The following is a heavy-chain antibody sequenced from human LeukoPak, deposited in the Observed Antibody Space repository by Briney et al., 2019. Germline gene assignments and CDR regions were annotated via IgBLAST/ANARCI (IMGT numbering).Heavy chain of an antibody. CDR2: INPNSGGT. D-gene: IGHD1-14*01. V-gene: IGHV1-2*02. J-gene: IGHJ6*02. CDR1: GYTFTGYY. Sequence: ASVKVSCKASGYTFTGYYMHWVRQAPGQGLEWMGWINPNSGGTNYAQKFQGRVTMTRDTSISTAYMELSRLRSDDTAVYYCARGRRTSRAGSGMDVWGQGTTVTVSS. CDR3: ARGRRTSRAGSGMDV.